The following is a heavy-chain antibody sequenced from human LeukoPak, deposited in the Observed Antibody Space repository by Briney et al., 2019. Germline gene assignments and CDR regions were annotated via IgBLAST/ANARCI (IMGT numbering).Heavy chain of an antibody. CDR1: GFTFSSYS. J-gene: IGHJ4*02. CDR2: ISSSSSYI. D-gene: IGHD4-17*01. Sequence: GGSLRLSCAASGFTFSSYSMNWVRQAPGKGLEWVSSISSSSSYIYYADSVKGRFTISRDNAKNSLYLQMNSLRAEDTAVYYCARLVRGDDYGDYDDYWGQGTLATVSS. V-gene: IGHV3-21*01. CDR3: ARLVRGDDYGDYDDY.